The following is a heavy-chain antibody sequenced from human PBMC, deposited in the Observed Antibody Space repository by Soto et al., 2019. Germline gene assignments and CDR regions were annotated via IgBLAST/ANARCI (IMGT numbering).Heavy chain of an antibody. CDR1: GYTFTSYG. CDR2: ISAHNGNT. J-gene: IGHJ4*02. Sequence: QVHLVQSGAEVKKPGASVKVSCKASGYTFTSYGITWVRQAPGQGLEWMGWISAHNGNTDYAQKLQGRVIVTRDTSTSTAYMELRRLISADTAVYYCARGRYGDYWGQGALVTVSS. CDR3: ARGRYGDY. D-gene: IGHD1-1*01. V-gene: IGHV1-18*01.